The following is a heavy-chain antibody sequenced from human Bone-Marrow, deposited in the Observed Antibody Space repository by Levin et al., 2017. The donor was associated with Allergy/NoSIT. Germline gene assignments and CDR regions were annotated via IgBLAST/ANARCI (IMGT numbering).Heavy chain of an antibody. CDR1: GGSISSSSYY. V-gene: IGHV4-39*07. D-gene: IGHD6-6*01. CDR3: ARGDRIAARPFDY. CDR2: FYYSGST. J-gene: IGHJ4*02. Sequence: PSETLSLTCTVSGGSISSSSYYWGWIRQPPGKGLEWIGSFYYSGSTYYNPSLKSRVTISVDTSKNQFSLKLSSVTAADTAVYYCARGDRIAARPFDYWGQGTLVTVSS.